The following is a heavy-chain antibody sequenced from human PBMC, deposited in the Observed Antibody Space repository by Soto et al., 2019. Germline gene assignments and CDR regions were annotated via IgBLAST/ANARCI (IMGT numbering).Heavy chain of an antibody. CDR2: ISSSSSYI. V-gene: IGHV3-21*01. CDR3: ARVRSRGGGYCTNGVCYLDY. D-gene: IGHD2-8*01. Sequence: EVQLVESGGGLVKPGGSLRLSCAASGFTFSSYSMNWVRQAPGKGLEWVSSISSSSSYIYYADSVKGRFTISRDNAKNSLYLQMNSLRAEDTAVYYCARVRSRGGGYCTNGVCYLDYWGQGTLVTVSS. CDR1: GFTFSSYS. J-gene: IGHJ4*02.